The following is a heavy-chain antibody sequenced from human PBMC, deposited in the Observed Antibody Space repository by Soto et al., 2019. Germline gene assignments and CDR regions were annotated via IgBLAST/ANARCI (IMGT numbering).Heavy chain of an antibody. CDR3: ARVNPGDSDVNY. V-gene: IGHV3-74*01. CDR2: INSDGSTT. CDR1: GFTFSSYW. D-gene: IGHD5-18*01. Sequence: EVQLVESGGGLVQPGGSLRLSCAASGFTFSSYWMLWVRQAPGKGLVWVSRINSDGSTTSYADSVKGRFTISRDNAKNTLYLQMNSLRAEDTAVYYCARVNPGDSDVNYWGQGTLVNVSS. J-gene: IGHJ4*02.